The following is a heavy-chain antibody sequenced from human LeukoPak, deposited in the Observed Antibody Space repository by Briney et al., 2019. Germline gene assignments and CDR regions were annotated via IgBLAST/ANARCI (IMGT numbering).Heavy chain of an antibody. Sequence: SETLSLTCAVYGGSFSDYYWSWIRQPPGKGLEWIGEINHTGSSNYNPSLKSRVTISIDTSKNQFSLKLSSVTAADTAVYYCARQIRWLRYWFDPWGQGTLVTVSS. CDR2: INHTGSS. D-gene: IGHD5-12*01. J-gene: IGHJ5*02. V-gene: IGHV4-34*01. CDR3: ARQIRWLRYWFDP. CDR1: GGSFSDYY.